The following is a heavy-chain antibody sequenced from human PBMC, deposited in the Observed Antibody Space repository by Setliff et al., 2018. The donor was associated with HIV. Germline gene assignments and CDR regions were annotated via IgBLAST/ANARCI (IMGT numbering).Heavy chain of an antibody. CDR1: GFIFENHA. D-gene: IGHD2-8*02. CDR3: AKDAGYCSGESCYFYMDV. CDR2: LRQDVNKD. V-gene: IGHV3-30*02. J-gene: IGHJ6*03. Sequence: GGSLRLSCVVSGFIFENHAMHWVRRAPGKGLEWLTLLRQDVNKDYYGDSVKGRFTITRDNSKKTLYSYMNNLRSEDTAVYYCAKDAGYCSGESCYFYMDVWGKGTTVTVSS.